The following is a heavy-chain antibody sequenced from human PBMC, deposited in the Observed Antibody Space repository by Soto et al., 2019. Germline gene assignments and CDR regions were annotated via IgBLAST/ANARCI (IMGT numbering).Heavy chain of an antibody. CDR2: INPKSGGT. V-gene: IGHV1-2*04. CDR3: ARGDSTDCSNGVCSFFYNHDMDF. CDR1: GYGFTDYH. D-gene: IGHD2-8*01. J-gene: IGHJ6*02. Sequence: VSVNGSCKTSGYGFTDYHIHCVRQATGKGIECLGRINPKSGGTSTAQKFQGWVTMTTDTSISTASMELTRLTSDDTAIYYCARGDSTDCSNGVCSFFYNHDMDFWGQGTTVIVSS.